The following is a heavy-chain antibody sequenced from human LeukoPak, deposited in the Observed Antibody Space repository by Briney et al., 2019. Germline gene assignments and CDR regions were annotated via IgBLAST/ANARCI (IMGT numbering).Heavy chain of an antibody. V-gene: IGHV5-51*01. CDR1: GYSLTNNW. J-gene: IGHJ5*02. Sequence: KGGESLKISCKGSGYSLTNNWIGWVRQMPGKGLEWMGITYPGDSNTRYSPSFQGQVTISADKSISSAYLQWSSLKASDTAMYYCVRSPACSSGTCYPNWFDPWGQGTLVTVSS. CDR2: TYPGDSNT. CDR3: VRSPACSSGTCYPNWFDP. D-gene: IGHD2-15*01.